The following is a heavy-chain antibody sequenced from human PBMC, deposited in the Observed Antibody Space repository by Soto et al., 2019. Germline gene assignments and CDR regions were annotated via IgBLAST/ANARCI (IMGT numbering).Heavy chain of an antibody. D-gene: IGHD2-8*01. Sequence: PGGSLRLSCVASRFSFSSYEMSWVRQAAGEGLEWVSRVSLTGDRTNYAGSVKGRFTVSRDNFKNTLYLEMDSLRPEDTAIYYCARGGGYCTPTSCAIDSWGRGTPVTVSS. CDR3: ARGGGYCTPTSCAIDS. V-gene: IGHV3-23*01. J-gene: IGHJ4*02. CDR1: RFSFSSYE. CDR2: VSLTGDRT.